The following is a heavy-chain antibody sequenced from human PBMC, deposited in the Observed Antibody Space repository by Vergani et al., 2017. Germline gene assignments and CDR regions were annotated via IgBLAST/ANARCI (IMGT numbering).Heavy chain of an antibody. J-gene: IGHJ5*02. CDR3: GKTQGTVVGTWWFDP. CDR2: TRPHEDGA. CDR1: GFSFPGYA. Sequence: VQLVESGGGLVQPRGSLRLSCEASGFSFPGYAMSWVRQAPGKGLESVTFTRPHEDGAFYSASVRGRFTVSRDNSKNTLYLEMNRLNVDDTAIYYCGKTQGTVVGTWWFDPWGQGTPVTVSS. V-gene: IGHV3-23*04. D-gene: IGHD1-7*01.